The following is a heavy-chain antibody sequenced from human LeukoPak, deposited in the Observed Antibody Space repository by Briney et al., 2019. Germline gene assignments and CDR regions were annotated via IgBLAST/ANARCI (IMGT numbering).Heavy chain of an antibody. V-gene: IGHV5-51*01. CDR3: ATTPYGSGSYRDY. CDR2: IYPSDSDT. J-gene: IGHJ4*02. CDR1: GYSFTSYW. D-gene: IGHD3-10*01. Sequence: GESLKISCKGSGYSFTSYWIGWVRQMPGKGLEWMGIIYPSDSDTRYSPSFQGQVTISADKSISTAYLQWSSLKASDTAMYYCATTPYGSGSYRDYWGQGTLVTVSS.